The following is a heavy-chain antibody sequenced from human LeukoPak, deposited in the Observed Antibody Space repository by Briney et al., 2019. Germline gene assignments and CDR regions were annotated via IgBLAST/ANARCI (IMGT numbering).Heavy chain of an antibody. CDR1: GGSISSYY. D-gene: IGHD4/OR15-4a*01. CDR3: ARHGATRWYFDL. V-gene: IGHV4-59*08. J-gene: IGHJ2*01. Sequence: SETLSLTCTVSGGSISSYYWSWIRQPPGKGLEWIGYTYHSGTTNYDSSLKSRVTMSLDTSRSQLSLNLTSVTAADTAVYYCARHGATRWYFDLWGRGTLVTVSS. CDR2: TYHSGTT.